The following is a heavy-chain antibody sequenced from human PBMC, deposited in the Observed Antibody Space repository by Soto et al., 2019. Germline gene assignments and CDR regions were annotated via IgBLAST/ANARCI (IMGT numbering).Heavy chain of an antibody. Sequence: QVQLVQSGAEVKKPGASVKVSCKASGYTFTSYEINWVRQATGQGLEWMGWMNPNSGNTGYAQKFQGRVTMTRNTSISTAYMELSSLRSEDTAVHYCARERTGTTSMDVWGQGTTVTVSS. J-gene: IGHJ6*02. CDR3: ARERTGTTSMDV. CDR1: GYTFTSYE. V-gene: IGHV1-8*01. CDR2: MNPNSGNT. D-gene: IGHD1-1*01.